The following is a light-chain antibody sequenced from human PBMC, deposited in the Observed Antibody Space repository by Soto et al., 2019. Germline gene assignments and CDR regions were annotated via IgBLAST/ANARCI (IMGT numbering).Light chain of an antibody. CDR1: QGISSY. V-gene: IGKV1-9*01. J-gene: IGKJ5*01. CDR3: QQLNSYPIT. CDR2: AAS. Sequence: IQSTQSPSSLSASVGDRVTITCRASQGISSYLAWYQQKPGKAPKLLIYAASTLQGGVPSRFSGSGSGTDFTLTINSLQPEDLATYYCQQLNSYPITFGQGTRLEIK.